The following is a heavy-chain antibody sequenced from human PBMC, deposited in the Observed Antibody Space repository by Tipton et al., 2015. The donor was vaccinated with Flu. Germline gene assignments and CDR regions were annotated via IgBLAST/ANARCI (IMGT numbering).Heavy chain of an antibody. CDR3: AKSHVWTSTLVRGDALDV. V-gene: IGHV3-23*01. D-gene: IGHD4/OR15-4a*01. J-gene: IGHJ3*01. CDR1: GFMFRSYA. Sequence: SLRLSCAASGFMFRSYAVNWVRQALGKGLEWVSGISGSGNSTYYADSVKGRFTISRDNSKNTLYLQMGSLRAEDTAVYYCAKSHVWTSTLVRGDALDVWGQGTMVTVS. CDR2: ISGSGNST.